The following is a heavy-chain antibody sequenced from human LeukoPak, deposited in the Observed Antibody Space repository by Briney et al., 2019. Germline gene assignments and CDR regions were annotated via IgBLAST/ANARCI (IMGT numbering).Heavy chain of an antibody. Sequence: SVKVSCRASGGTFSSYAISWVRQAPGQGLEWMGRIIPILGIANYAQKFQGRVTITADKSTSTAYMELSSLRSEDTAVYYCARKSGDSSGWVDYWGQGTLVTVSS. D-gene: IGHD6-19*01. CDR3: ARKSGDSSGWVDY. CDR1: GGTFSSYA. CDR2: IIPILGIA. J-gene: IGHJ4*02. V-gene: IGHV1-69*04.